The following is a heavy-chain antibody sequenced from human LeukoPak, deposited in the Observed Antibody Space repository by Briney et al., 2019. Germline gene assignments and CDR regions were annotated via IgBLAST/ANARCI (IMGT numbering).Heavy chain of an antibody. J-gene: IGHJ3*02. CDR2: ISGSGGST. V-gene: IGHV3-23*01. CDR1: GFTFSSYG. Sequence: GGTLRLSCAASGFTFSSYGMSWVRQVPGKGLEWVSAISGSGGSTYYADSVKGRFTISRDNSKNTLYLQMDSLRAEDTAVYYCARSRPATGTSRHPFDIWGQGTVVTVSS. CDR3: ARSRPATGTSRHPFDI. D-gene: IGHD1-1*01.